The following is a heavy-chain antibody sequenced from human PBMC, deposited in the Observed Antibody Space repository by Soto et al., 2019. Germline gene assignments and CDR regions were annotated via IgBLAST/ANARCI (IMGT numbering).Heavy chain of an antibody. CDR2: ISSSSSYI. CDR3: ARSPGGWSSTSCSYYYYYGMDV. V-gene: IGHV3-21*01. J-gene: IGHJ6*02. Sequence: EVQLVESGGGLVKPGGSLRLSCAASGFTFSSYSMNWVRQAPGKGLEWVSSISSSSSYIYYADSVKGRFTISRDNAKNSLYLQMNSLRAEDTAVYYCARSPGGWSSTSCSYYYYYGMDVWGQGTTVTVSS. CDR1: GFTFSSYS. D-gene: IGHD2-2*01.